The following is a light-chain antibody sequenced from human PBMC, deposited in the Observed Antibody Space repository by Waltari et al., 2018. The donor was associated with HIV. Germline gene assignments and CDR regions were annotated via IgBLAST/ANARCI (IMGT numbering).Light chain of an antibody. CDR1: QNILYASDNENY. J-gene: IGKJ1*01. V-gene: IGKV4-1*01. Sequence: DIVMSQSPDSLAVSLGERATINCKSSQNILYASDNENYLAWFQQKPGQPPKLLIRGASVRGYGVPDLFSGSGSHTDFTLTIRSLQAEDAAVYDCQKYFSIPWTCGQGTKVEIK. CDR3: QKYFSIPWT. CDR2: GAS.